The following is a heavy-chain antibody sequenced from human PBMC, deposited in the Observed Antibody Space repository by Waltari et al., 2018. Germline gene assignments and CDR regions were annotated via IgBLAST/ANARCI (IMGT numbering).Heavy chain of an antibody. CDR3: TTGDCSGGSCHAFDF. J-gene: IGHJ3*01. CDR1: GFSFSDVG. D-gene: IGHD2-15*01. Sequence: EMQLVESGGGLVKPGGSLRLSCAASGFSFSDVGLHWVRQATGKGREWVGRIKRKIDGETTDYAAPVKGRFTISRDDSKSTLYLQMDGPATEDTAVYYCTTGDCSGGSCHAFDFWGQGTVVTVSS. CDR2: IKRKIDGETT. V-gene: IGHV3-15*01.